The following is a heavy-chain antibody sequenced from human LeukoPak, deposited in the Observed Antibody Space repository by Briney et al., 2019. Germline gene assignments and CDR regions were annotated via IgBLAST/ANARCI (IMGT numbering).Heavy chain of an antibody. Sequence: SVKVSCKASGGTFSSYAISWVRQAPGQGLEWMGGIIPIFGTANYAQKFQGRVTITADESTSTAYMELSSLRSEDTAVYYCARDLGGYYYDSSGYYPGHYWGQGTLVTVSS. V-gene: IGHV1-69*01. CDR2: IIPIFGTA. CDR3: ARDLGGYYYDSSGYYPGHY. CDR1: GGTFSSYA. D-gene: IGHD3-22*01. J-gene: IGHJ4*02.